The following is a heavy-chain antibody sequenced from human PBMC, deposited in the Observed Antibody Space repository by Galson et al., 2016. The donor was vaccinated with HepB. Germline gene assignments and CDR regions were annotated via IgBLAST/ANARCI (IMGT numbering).Heavy chain of an antibody. CDR3: VRGGTTVFTPLGT. Sequence: SVKVSCKASGYVFTSYVMNWVRQAPGQGLEWMGWINTNTGNPMYAQAFTGRFVFSVDTSVSTAYLQITSLRAEDTALYYCVRGGTTVFTPLGTWGQGVLVTVSS. V-gene: IGHV7-4-1*02. J-gene: IGHJ5*02. CDR2: INTNTGNP. CDR1: GYVFTSYV. D-gene: IGHD4-23*01.